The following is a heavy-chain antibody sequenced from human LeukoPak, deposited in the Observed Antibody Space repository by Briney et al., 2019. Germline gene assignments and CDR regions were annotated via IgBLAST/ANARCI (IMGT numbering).Heavy chain of an antibody. D-gene: IGHD3-10*01. CDR2: IYTSGST. J-gene: IGHJ6*03. V-gene: IGHV4-4*07. CDR3: ARAGYYYGSGPYYMDV. Sequence: PSETLSLTCTVSGVSIISYYWSWIRQPAGKGLEWIGRIYTSGSTNYNPSLKSRVTMSVDTSKNQFSLKLSSVTAADAAVYYCARAGYYYGSGPYYMDVWGKGTTVTISS. CDR1: GVSIISYY.